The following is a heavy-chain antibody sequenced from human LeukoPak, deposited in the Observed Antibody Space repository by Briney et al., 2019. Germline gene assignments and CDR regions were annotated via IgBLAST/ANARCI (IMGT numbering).Heavy chain of an antibody. CDR1: GFTFGDYA. J-gene: IGHJ5*01. D-gene: IGHD6-13*01. Sequence: PGGSLRLSCTTSGFTFGDYAMNWFRQAPGKGLEWVGLIRSRAYGGASQYAASVKDRFSISRDDSKNNAYLQINSLKIDDTAVYYCARDRRGYTSCWYDSWGQGTLVTVSS. V-gene: IGHV3-49*03. CDR2: IRSRAYGGAS. CDR3: ARDRRGYTSCWYDS.